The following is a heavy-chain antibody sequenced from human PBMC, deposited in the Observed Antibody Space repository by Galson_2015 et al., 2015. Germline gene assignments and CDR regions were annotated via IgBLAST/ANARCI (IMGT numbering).Heavy chain of an antibody. J-gene: IGHJ4*02. CDR3: ARGKDYGGNSDY. CDR1: GFTFSGFE. D-gene: IGHD4-23*01. CDR2: ISTSGSTI. Sequence: SQRLSCVASGFTFSGFEMNWVRQAPGKWLEWVSYISTSGSTIYYADSVRGRFTMSRDNAKNSLYLQMNSLRAEDTAVYYCARGKDYGGNSDYWGQGTLVTVSS. V-gene: IGHV3-48*03.